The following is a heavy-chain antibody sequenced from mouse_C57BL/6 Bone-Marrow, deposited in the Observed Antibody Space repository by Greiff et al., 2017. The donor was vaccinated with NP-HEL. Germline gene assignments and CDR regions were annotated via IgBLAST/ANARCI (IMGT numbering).Heavy chain of an antibody. CDR2: LFPGGGT. CDR1: GFSLTSYA. D-gene: IGHD1-1*01. CDR3: ASLIYYYGSSPWFAY. Sequence: QVQLQQSGPGLVAPSQSLSITCTVSGFSLTSYALSCVRQPPGPFLYCLCVLFPGGGTNYNSALKSRLGITKDNSKSQVFLKMNSLQTDDTARYYCASLIYYYGSSPWFAYWGQGTLVTVSA. J-gene: IGHJ3*01. V-gene: IGHV2-9-1*01.